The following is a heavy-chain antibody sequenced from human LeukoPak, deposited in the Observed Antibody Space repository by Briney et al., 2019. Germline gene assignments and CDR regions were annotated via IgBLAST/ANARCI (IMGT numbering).Heavy chain of an antibody. CDR3: ARDSTLLWWLN. V-gene: IGHV1-46*01. CDR2: ISPSGGST. CDR1: GYTFTSNY. Sequence: ASVKVSCKAFGYTFTSNYMHWVRQAPGQGPEWMGVISPSGGSTTYAQKFQGRVTLTRDMSTSTDYLELSSLRSEDTAVYYCARDSTLLWWLNWGQGTLVTVSS. D-gene: IGHD2-21*01. J-gene: IGHJ4*02.